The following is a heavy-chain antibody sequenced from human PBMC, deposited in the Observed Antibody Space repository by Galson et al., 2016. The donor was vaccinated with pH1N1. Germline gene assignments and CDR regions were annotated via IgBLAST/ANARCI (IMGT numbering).Heavy chain of an antibody. CDR2: MNAYNGNT. CDR3: ARDVRISLWLPDF. Sequence: SVKVSCKASGYTFTNYGVTWVRQAPGQGLEWMAWMNAYNGNTNYAQKFQGRVTMATDASTNTAYMELRNLTSDDTAVYYCARDVRISLWLPDFWGQGTLVTVSS. CDR1: GYTFTNYG. V-gene: IGHV1-18*01. J-gene: IGHJ4*02. D-gene: IGHD5-18*01.